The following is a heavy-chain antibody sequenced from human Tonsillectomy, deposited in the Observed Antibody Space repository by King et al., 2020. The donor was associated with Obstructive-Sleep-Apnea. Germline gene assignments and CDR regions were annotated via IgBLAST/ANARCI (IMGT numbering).Heavy chain of an antibody. Sequence: VQLVESGVGLVQPGGSLRLSCAASGFTFSRYWMTWVRQAPGKGLEWVANNQQDGSEKFYLDSVKGRLTISRDNAKNSLFLQMNSLRAEDTAVYYCARDTGYGNDYWGQGTLVTVSS. CDR3: ARDTGYGNDY. D-gene: IGHD5-12*01. CDR2: NQQDGSEK. CDR1: GFTFSRYW. V-gene: IGHV3-7*03. J-gene: IGHJ4*02.